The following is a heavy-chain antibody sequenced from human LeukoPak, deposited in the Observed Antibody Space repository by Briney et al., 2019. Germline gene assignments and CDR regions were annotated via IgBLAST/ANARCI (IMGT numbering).Heavy chain of an antibody. J-gene: IGHJ3*02. CDR2: IYSGGST. Sequence: GGSLRLSCAASGFTVSSNYMSWVRQAPGKGLEWVSVIYSGGSTYYADSVKGRFTISRDNSKNTLYLQMNNLRAEDTAVYYCARVQYSGSYSDAFDIWGQGTMVTVSS. CDR1: GFTVSSNY. D-gene: IGHD1-26*01. CDR3: ARVQYSGSYSDAFDI. V-gene: IGHV3-66*01.